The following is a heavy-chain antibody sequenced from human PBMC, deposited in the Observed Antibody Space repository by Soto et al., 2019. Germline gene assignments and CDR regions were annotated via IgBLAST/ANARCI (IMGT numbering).Heavy chain of an antibody. V-gene: IGHV4-59*12. CDR1: GGSISNFY. CDR2: IYHSGST. D-gene: IGHD6-13*01. J-gene: IGHJ5*02. Sequence: SETLSLTCSVSGGSISNFYLSWIRQPPGKGLEWIGYIYHSGSTNYNPSLKSRVTISVDTSKNQFSLKLSSVTAADTAVYYCARGRGAWYLNWFDPWGQGTLVTVSS. CDR3: ARGRGAWYLNWFDP.